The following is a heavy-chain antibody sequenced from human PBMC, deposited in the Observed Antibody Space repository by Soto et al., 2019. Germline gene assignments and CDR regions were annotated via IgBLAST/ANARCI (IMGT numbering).Heavy chain of an antibody. V-gene: IGHV1-69*13. Sequence: SVTVCCKASGGTLSSDSFSWVRQAPGQGLEWMGGIIPMFDTPIYAQKFQDRVTITADESTSTAYMQLSSLRSGDTAVYYCARSGGLDRDFNYWGQGSLVTVSS. CDR2: IIPMFDTP. J-gene: IGHJ4*02. CDR3: ARSGGLDRDFNY. CDR1: GGTLSSDS. D-gene: IGHD2-15*01.